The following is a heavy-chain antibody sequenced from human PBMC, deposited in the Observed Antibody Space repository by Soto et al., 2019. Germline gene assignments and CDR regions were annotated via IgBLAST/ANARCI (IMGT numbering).Heavy chain of an antibody. V-gene: IGHV4-38-2*01. D-gene: IGHD6-19*01. J-gene: IGHJ4*02. CDR1: GYSISSGYY. CDR2: IYHSGST. CDR3: ARARDIAVAGLFDY. Sequence: SETLSLTCAVSGYSISSGYYWGWIRQPPGKGLEWIGSIYHSGSTYYNPSLKSRVTISVDTSKNQFSLKLSSVAAADTAVYYCARARDIAVAGLFDYWGQGTLVTVSS.